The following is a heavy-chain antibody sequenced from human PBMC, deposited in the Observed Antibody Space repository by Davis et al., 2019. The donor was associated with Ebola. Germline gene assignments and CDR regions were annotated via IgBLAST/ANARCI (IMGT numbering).Heavy chain of an antibody. CDR3: AKGMFGDYAFFDY. CDR2: ISGSGVIS. D-gene: IGHD3-10*02. Sequence: GESLKISCAASGYTFSAYAMSWVRQAPGKGLEWVSGISGSGVISYYADPVKGRFTISRDNAKSTLYLQMNSLGAEDAAVYYCAKGMFGDYAFFDYWGQGILVTVSS. CDR1: GYTFSAYA. J-gene: IGHJ4*02. V-gene: IGHV3-23*01.